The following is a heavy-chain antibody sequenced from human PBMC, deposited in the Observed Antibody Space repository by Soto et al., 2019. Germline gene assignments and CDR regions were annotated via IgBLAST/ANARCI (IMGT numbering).Heavy chain of an antibody. Sequence: QVQLVESGGGVVQPGRSLRLSCAASGFTFSSYGMHWVRQAPGKGLEWVAVRSYDGSNKYYADSVKGRFTISRDNSKNTLYPQMNSLRAEDTAVYYCAKDTGSSGWYWSATLAYWGQGTLVTVSS. D-gene: IGHD6-13*01. CDR1: GFTFSSYG. V-gene: IGHV3-30*18. J-gene: IGHJ4*02. CDR3: AKDTGSSGWYWSATLAY. CDR2: RSYDGSNK.